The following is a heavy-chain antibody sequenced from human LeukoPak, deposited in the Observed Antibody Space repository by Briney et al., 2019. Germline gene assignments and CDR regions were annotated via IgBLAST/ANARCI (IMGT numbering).Heavy chain of an antibody. J-gene: IGHJ4*02. CDR1: GYTFTAYY. Sequence: ASVKVSCKASGYTFTAYYMHWVRQAPGQGLEWLGWINPNSDATNYAHKFQGRVTMTRDTSISTVYMELSRLRSDDTAVYYCARSRESCSGGTCPGDYWGQGTRVTVSS. CDR3: ARSRESCSGGTCPGDY. CDR2: INPNSDAT. V-gene: IGHV1-2*07. D-gene: IGHD2-15*01.